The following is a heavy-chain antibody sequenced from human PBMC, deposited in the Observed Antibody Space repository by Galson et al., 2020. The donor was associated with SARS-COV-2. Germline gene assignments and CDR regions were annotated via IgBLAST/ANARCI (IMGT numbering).Heavy chain of an antibody. D-gene: IGHD2-15*01. CDR3: ARHPIYCSGGSCYNSWFDP. J-gene: IGHJ5*02. V-gene: IGHV4-39*01. Sequence: SETLSLTCTVSGGSISSSSYYWGWIRQPPGKGLEWIGSIYYSGRTYYNPSLKSRVTISVDTSKNQFSLKLSSVTAADTAVYYCARHPIYCSGGSCYNSWFDPWGQGTLVTVSS. CDR2: IYYSGRT. CDR1: GGSISSSSYY.